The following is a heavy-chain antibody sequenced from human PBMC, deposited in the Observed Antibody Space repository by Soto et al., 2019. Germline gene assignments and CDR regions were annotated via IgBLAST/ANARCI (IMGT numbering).Heavy chain of an antibody. D-gene: IGHD6-19*01. CDR2: INHSGSA. CDR3: ARGLITGSHYSGGWYYFDS. J-gene: IGHJ4*02. CDR1: GESFSGYI. V-gene: IGHV4-34*01. Sequence: QVQLQQSGAGLLKPSETLSLTCAVNGESFSGYIWTWIRQTPGKGLQWIGQINHSGSASYNPSLKSRVTISVHTSNSQFSLELSSVTAADTAVYYCARGLITGSHYSGGWYYFDSWGQGTQVTVSS.